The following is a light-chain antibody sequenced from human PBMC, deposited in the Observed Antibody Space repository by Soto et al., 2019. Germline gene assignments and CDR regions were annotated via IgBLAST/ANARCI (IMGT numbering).Light chain of an antibody. Sequence: SYELTQPPSVSVSPGQTARITCSGDALPKQYAYWYQQKPGQAPVLVIYKDSERPSGIPERFSGSSSGTTVTLTISGVQAEDEADYYCQSADSSGTYVVGTGTKV. CDR3: QSADSSGTYV. CDR2: KDS. CDR1: ALPKQY. J-gene: IGLJ1*01. V-gene: IGLV3-25*02.